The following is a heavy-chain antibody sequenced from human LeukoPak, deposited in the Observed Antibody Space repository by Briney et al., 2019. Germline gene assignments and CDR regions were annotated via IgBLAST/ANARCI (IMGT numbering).Heavy chain of an antibody. CDR3: ARDLSFSPDH. J-gene: IGHJ4*02. V-gene: IGHV3-74*01. CDR1: GFTLSSSW. Sequence: GGSLRLSCAGSGFTLSSSWMHWVRQAPGKGPVWVAHVSPAGNLANYADSVKGRFIISRDNAKNTLFLQMNSLRAEDTAVYYCARDLSFSPDHWGQGTLVTVSS. CDR2: VSPAGNLA.